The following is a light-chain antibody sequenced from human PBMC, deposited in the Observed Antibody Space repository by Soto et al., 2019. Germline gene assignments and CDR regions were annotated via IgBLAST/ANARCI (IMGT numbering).Light chain of an antibody. CDR1: QSLLHSNGYNY. CDR2: LGS. V-gene: IGKV2-28*01. Sequence: DIVMTQSPLSLPVTPGEPASISCRSSQSLLHSNGYNYLDWYLQKSGQSPQLLIYLGSTRASGVPDRFNASGSGTDFTLKIRRVEAEDVGVYYCMQPLHTPWTFGQGTKVEIK. J-gene: IGKJ1*01. CDR3: MQPLHTPWT.